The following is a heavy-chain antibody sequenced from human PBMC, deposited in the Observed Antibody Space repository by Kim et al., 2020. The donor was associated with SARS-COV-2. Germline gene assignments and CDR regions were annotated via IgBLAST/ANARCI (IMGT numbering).Heavy chain of an antibody. CDR2: IYYSGST. Sequence: SETLSLTCTVSGGSISSGGYYWSWIRQHPGKGLEWIGYIYYSGSTYYNPSLKSRVTISVDTSKNQFSLKLSSVTAAGTAVYYCASSTSTLYGYGYYYYYGMDVWGQGTTVTVSS. J-gene: IGHJ6*02. CDR1: GGSISSGGYY. D-gene: IGHD5-18*01. CDR3: ASSTSTLYGYGYYYYYGMDV. V-gene: IGHV4-31*03.